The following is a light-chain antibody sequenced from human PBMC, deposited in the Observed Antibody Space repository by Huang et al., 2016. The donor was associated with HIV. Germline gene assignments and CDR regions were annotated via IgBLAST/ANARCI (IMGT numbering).Light chain of an antibody. CDR1: QKINTY. V-gene: IGKV3-11*01. CDR2: DAS. Sequence: EILLTQSPATLSLSPGERATLSCKTSQKINTYLAWYQQKPVQAPRLLIYDASTRAPDTTARFRGSGSGTDFTLTITNLEPEDFAVYCCQQRSNWPPFTFGPGTKVDRK. J-gene: IGKJ3*01. CDR3: QQRSNWPPFT.